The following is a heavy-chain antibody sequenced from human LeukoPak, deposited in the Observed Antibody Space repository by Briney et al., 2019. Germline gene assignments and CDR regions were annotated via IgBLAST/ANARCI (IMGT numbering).Heavy chain of an antibody. V-gene: IGHV3-15*01. CDR3: TTDRSIVATIFYYYYYMDV. Sequence: GGSLRLSCAASGFTFSNAWMSWVRQAPGKGLEWVGRIKSKTDGGTTDYAAPVKGRFTISRDDSKNTLYLQMNSLKTEDTAVYYCTTDRSIVATIFYYYYYMDVWGKGTTVTVSS. CDR2: IKSKTDGGTT. J-gene: IGHJ6*03. CDR1: GFTFSNAW. D-gene: IGHD5-12*01.